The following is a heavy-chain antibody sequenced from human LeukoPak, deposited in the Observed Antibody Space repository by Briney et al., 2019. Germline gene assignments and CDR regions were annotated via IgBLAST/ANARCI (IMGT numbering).Heavy chain of an antibody. Sequence: SVKVSCKASGGTFSRYAISWVRQAPGQGLEWMGRIIPIFGIANYAQKFQGRVTITADKSTSTAYMELSSLRSEDTAVYYCARDSHYDFWSGYYSYYYGMDVWGQGTTVTVSS. J-gene: IGHJ6*02. CDR2: IIPIFGIA. V-gene: IGHV1-69*04. CDR3: ARDSHYDFWSGYYSYYYGMDV. CDR1: GGTFSRYA. D-gene: IGHD3-3*01.